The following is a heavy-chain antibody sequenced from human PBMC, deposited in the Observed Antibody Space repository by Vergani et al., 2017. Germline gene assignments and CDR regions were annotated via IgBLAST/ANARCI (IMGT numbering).Heavy chain of an antibody. V-gene: IGHV3-9*03. CDR2: ISWNSGSI. Sequence: VQLVESGGGVVQPGRSLRLSCAASGFTFSSYAMHWVRQAPGKGLEWVSGISWNSGSIGYADSVKGRFTISRDNAKNSLYLQMNSLRAEDMALYYCAKTVSNYYDSSGYYDYWGQGTLVTASS. D-gene: IGHD3-22*01. J-gene: IGHJ4*02. CDR1: GFTFSSYA. CDR3: AKTVSNYYDSSGYYDY.